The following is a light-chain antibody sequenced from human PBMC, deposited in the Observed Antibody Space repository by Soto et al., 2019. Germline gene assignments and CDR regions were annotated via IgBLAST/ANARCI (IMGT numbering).Light chain of an antibody. J-gene: IGLJ3*02. V-gene: IGLV1-44*01. CDR2: TDY. Sequence: QSVLTQPPSASGTSGQRVTISCSGTSSNIGTYTVNWYQQLPGTAPKLLIYTDYQRPSGVPDRFSGSKSGTSASLAINGLHSEDEADYYCASWDDNLNGGVFGGGTKVTVL. CDR1: SSNIGTYT. CDR3: ASWDDNLNGGV.